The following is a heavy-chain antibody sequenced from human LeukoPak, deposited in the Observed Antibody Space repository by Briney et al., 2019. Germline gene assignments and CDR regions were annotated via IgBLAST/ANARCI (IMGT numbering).Heavy chain of an antibody. J-gene: IGHJ6*03. CDR2: MNPNSGNT. D-gene: IGHD3-3*01. V-gene: IGHV1-8*01. CDR3: ARGSYDFWSGYYFGHYYYYIDV. Sequence: GASVKVSCKASGYTFTSYDINWVRRATGQGLEWMGWMNPNSGNTGYAQKFQGRVTMTRNTSISTAYMELSSLRSEDTAVYYCARGSYDFWSGYYFGHYYYYIDVWGKGTTVTVSS. CDR1: GYTFTSYD.